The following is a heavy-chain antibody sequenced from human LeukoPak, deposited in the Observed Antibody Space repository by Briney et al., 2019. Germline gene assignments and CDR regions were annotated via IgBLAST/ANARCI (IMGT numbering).Heavy chain of an antibody. D-gene: IGHD4-23*01. V-gene: IGHV4-31*03. CDR2: IYYSGST. CDR1: GGSISSGGYY. CDR3: ARSLGRYGGNSVDYFDY. J-gene: IGHJ4*02. Sequence: SETLSLTCTVSGGSISSGGYYWSWIRQHPGKGLEWIGYIYYSGSTYYNPSLKSRVTISVDTSKNQFSLKLSSVTAADTAVYYCARSLGRYGGNSVDYFDYWGQGTQVTVSS.